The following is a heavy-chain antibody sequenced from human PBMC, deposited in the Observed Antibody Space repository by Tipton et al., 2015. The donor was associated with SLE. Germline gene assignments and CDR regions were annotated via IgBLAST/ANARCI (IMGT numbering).Heavy chain of an antibody. Sequence: QSGAEVKKPGASVKVSCKASGYTFTDYYMHWVRQAPGQGLEWMGWINPNSGGTNYAQKFQGRVTMTRDTSISTAYMELSRLRSDDTAVYYCASHCGSTNCDGYYFYLDCWGKGTTVTVPS. V-gene: IGHV1-2*02. CDR3: ASHCGSTNCDGYYFYLDC. J-gene: IGHJ6*03. CDR2: INPNSGGT. D-gene: IGHD2-2*01. CDR1: GYTFTDYY.